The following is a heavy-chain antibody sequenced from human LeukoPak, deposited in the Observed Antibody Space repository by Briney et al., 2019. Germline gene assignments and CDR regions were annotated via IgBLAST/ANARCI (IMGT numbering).Heavy chain of an antibody. CDR3: ASNPEIS. CDR2: IYYSGST. V-gene: IGHV4-39*01. CDR1: GGSISSSSYY. D-gene: IGHD1-14*01. Sequence: SETLSLTCTVSGGSISSSSYYWGWIRQPPGKGLEWIGSIYYSGSTYYNPSLKSRVTISVDTSKNQFSLKLSSVTAADTAVYYCASNPEISWGQGTLVTVSS. J-gene: IGHJ4*02.